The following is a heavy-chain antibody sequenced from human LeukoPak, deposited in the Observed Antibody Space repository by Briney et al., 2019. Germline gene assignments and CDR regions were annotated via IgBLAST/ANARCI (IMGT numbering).Heavy chain of an antibody. J-gene: IGHJ4*02. D-gene: IGHD6-19*01. CDR1: SGSISSNCY. V-gene: IGHV4-39*01. CDR3: VRHSSGWGNFDY. CDR2: IYHSGTT. Sequence: SETLSLTCSVSSGSISSNCYWAWIRQPPGKGLEWIGSIYHSGTTYYNPSLKSRVTISVDTSKNQFSLKLSSVTAADTAVYYCVRHSSGWGNFDYWGQGTLVTVSS.